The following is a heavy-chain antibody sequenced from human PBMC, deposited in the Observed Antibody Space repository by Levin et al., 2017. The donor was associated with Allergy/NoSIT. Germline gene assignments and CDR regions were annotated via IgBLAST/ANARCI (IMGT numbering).Heavy chain of an antibody. CDR1: GDSIDSETSY. J-gene: IGHJ5*02. Sequence: SQTLSLTCFVSGDSIDSETSYWGWIRHPPGRGLEWIGSLSYSLTTYYNPSLKSRATISVDTSKNQLSLNLTSVTAAETAMYYCARLGIVAAAPYTVNHWGQGTLVTVSS. V-gene: IGHV4-39*07. CDR3: ARLGIVAAAPYTVNH. CDR2: LSYSLTT. D-gene: IGHD1-26*01.